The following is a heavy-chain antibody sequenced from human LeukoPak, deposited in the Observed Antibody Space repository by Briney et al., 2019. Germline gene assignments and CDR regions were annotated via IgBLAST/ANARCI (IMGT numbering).Heavy chain of an antibody. CDR1: GFTFDDYA. V-gene: IGHV3-43*02. CDR3: AKDIGGYSYVADC. J-gene: IGHJ4*02. Sequence: PGGSLRLSCAASGFTFDDYAMPWVRRAPGKGLEWVSLISGDGGSTYYADSVKGRFTISRDNSKNSLYLQMNSLRTEDTAFYYCAKDIGGYSYVADCWGRGTPVTVSS. CDR2: ISGDGGST. D-gene: IGHD5-18*01.